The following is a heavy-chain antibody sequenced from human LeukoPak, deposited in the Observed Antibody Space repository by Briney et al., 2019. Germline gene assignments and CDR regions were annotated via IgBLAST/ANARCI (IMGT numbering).Heavy chain of an antibody. CDR1: GGSISSSSYY. D-gene: IGHD3-16*02. V-gene: IGHV4-39*01. CDR2: IYYSGST. J-gene: IGHJ4*02. CDR3: ATLRLGELSLDY. Sequence: PSETLSLTCTVSGGSISSSSYYWGWIRQPPGKGLEWIGSIYYSGSTYYNPSLKSRVTLSVDTSKNQFSPKLSSVTAADTAVYYCATLRLGELSLDYWGQGTLVTVSS.